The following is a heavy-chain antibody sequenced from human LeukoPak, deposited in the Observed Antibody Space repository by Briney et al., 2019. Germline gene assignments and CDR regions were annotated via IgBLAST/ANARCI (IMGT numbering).Heavy chain of an antibody. CDR3: AKEPREYCSSTSCPRWFDS. D-gene: IGHD2-2*01. CDR1: GFTFNNYA. CDR2: IITTRGTT. J-gene: IGHJ5*01. V-gene: IGHV3-23*01. Sequence: AGSLRLSCAASGFTFNNYAMSWVRQAQGKGLEWVSAIITTRGTTCYADSVKGRFTITRDNSENTLFLQMNRLRAEDTAVYYCAKEPREYCSSTSCPRWFDSWGQGTLVT.